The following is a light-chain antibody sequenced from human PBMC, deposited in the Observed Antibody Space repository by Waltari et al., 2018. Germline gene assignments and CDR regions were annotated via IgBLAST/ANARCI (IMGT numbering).Light chain of an antibody. CDR2: AAS. J-gene: IGKJ2*01. CDR1: QSISSY. CDR3: QQSYSTPPYT. Sequence: DIQMTQSRASLSASVGDRVTIPGRASQSISSYLNWYQQKPGKAPKLLIYAASSLQSGVPSRFSGSGSGTDFTLTISSLQPEDFATYYCQQSYSTPPYTFGQGTKLEIK. V-gene: IGKV1-39*01.